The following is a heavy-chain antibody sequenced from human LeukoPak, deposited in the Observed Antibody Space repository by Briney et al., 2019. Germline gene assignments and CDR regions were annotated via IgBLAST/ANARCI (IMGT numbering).Heavy chain of an antibody. V-gene: IGHV3-30-3*01. CDR3: ARETPGSYYDSSGYQSY. CDR1: GFTFSSYA. D-gene: IGHD3-22*01. Sequence: GGSLRLSCAVSGFTFSSYAMHWVRQAPGKGLEWVAVISYDGSNKYYADSVKGRFTISRDNSKNTLYLQMNSLRAEDTAVYYCARETPGSYYDSSGYQSYWGQGTLVTVSS. J-gene: IGHJ4*02. CDR2: ISYDGSNK.